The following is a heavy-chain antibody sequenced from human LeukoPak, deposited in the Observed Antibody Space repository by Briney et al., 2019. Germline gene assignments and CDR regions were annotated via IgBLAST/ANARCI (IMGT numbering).Heavy chain of an antibody. Sequence: ASVKVSCKASGYTFTGYYMHWVRQAPGQGLEWMGWINPNSGGTNYAQKFRGRVTMTRDTSISTAYMELSRLRSDDTAVYYCARAGGRYCSSTSCYVQGMGAFDIWGQGTMVTVSS. CDR2: INPNSGGT. CDR3: ARAGGRYCSSTSCYVQGMGAFDI. D-gene: IGHD2-2*01. CDR1: GYTFTGYY. J-gene: IGHJ3*02. V-gene: IGHV1-2*02.